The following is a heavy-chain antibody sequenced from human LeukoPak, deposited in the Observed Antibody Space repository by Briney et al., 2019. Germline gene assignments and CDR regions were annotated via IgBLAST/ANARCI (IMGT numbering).Heavy chain of an antibody. J-gene: IGHJ4*02. D-gene: IGHD3-10*01. V-gene: IGHV4-31*03. CDR3: ARVGFGEPYFDY. CDR1: GGSISSGGYY. CDR2: IYYSGST. Sequence: SQTLSLTCTVSGGSISSGGYYWSWIRQHPGKGLEWIGYIYYSGSTYYNPSLKSRVTIPVDTSKNQFSLKLSSVTAADTAVYYCARVGFGEPYFDYWGQGTLVTVSS.